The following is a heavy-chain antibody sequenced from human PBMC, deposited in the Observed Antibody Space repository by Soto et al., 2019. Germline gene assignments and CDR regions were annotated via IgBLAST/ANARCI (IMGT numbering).Heavy chain of an antibody. Sequence: SETLSLTCSVSGGSISSSSYFWGWIRQPPGKGLEWIGSIYYSGSTYYNPSLKSRVTVSVDTSKNQFSRKLSSVTAADTAVYYCARHPSDFWFDPWGQGTLVTVS. CDR2: IYYSGST. J-gene: IGHJ5*02. V-gene: IGHV4-39*01. CDR3: ARHPSDFWFDP. CDR1: GGSISSSSYF. D-gene: IGHD2-21*02.